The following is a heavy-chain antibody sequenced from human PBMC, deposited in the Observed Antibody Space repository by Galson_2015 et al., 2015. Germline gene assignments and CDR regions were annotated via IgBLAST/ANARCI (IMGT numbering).Heavy chain of an antibody. CDR1: GFSLCGGGVT. Sequence: PALVKPTPTLTLTCTFSGFSLCGGGVTVGWIRQPPGQALEWLALISWDDDKRYTPSLKSRLTVNKGTSKNQVVLTLTNVDPVDTATYCCATGGDTVAGVRGTGGFDFWGQGILVTVSS. V-gene: IGHV2-5*02. D-gene: IGHD6-19*01. CDR3: ATGGDTVAGVRGTGGFDF. J-gene: IGHJ4*02. CDR2: ISWDDDK.